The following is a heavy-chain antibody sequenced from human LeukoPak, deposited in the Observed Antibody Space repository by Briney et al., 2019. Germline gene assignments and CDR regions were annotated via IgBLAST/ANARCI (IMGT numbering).Heavy chain of an antibody. Sequence: GGSLRLSCSASGFTFSSFSMYWVRQDPGKGLQYVSAVSGNGDTTYYADSVKGRFTISRDSSKNALFLQMNSLREEDTAMYYCVKDRAASSWYGGFDIWGQGTTVTVSS. D-gene: IGHD6-13*01. CDR3: VKDRAASSWYGGFDI. CDR1: GFTFSSFS. CDR2: VSGNGDTT. J-gene: IGHJ3*02. V-gene: IGHV3-64D*06.